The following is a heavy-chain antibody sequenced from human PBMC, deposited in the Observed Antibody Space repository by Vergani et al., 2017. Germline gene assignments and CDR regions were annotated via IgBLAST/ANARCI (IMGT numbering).Heavy chain of an antibody. V-gene: IGHV4-39*07. CDR1: GGSISSSSYY. CDR3: ARERLTKIPTIFDY. D-gene: IGHD1-14*01. Sequence: QLQLQESGPGLVKPSETLSLTCTVSGGSISSSSYYWGWIRQPPGKGLEWIGSIYYSGSTYYNPSLKSRVTISVDTSKNQFSLKLSSVTAADTAVYYCARERLTKIPTIFDYWGQGTLVTVSS. CDR2: IYYSGST. J-gene: IGHJ4*02.